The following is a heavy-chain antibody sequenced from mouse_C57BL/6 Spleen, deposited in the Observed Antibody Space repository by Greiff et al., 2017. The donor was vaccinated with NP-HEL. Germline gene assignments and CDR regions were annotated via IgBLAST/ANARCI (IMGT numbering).Heavy chain of an antibody. CDR2: IYPGSGST. CDR3: ASISLITTVNY. Sequence: VQLVESGAELVKPGASVKMSCKASGYTFTSYWITWVKQRPGQGLEWIGDIYPGSGSTNYNEKFKSKATLTVDTSSSTAYMQLSSLTSEDSAVYYCASISLITTVNYWGQGTTLTVSS. D-gene: IGHD1-1*01. V-gene: IGHV1-55*01. J-gene: IGHJ2*01. CDR1: GYTFTSYW.